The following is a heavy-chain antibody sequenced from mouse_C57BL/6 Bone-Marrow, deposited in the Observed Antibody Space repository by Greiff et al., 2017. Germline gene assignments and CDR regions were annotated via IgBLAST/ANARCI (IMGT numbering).Heavy chain of an antibody. J-gene: IGHJ3*01. CDR3: ARDGYFGFAY. Sequence: QVQLQQPGAELVKPGASVKLSCKASGYTFTSYWMQWVKQRPGQGLEWIGEIDPSDSYTNYNQKFKGKATLTVDTSSSTAYMQLSSLTSEDSAVYYWARDGYFGFAYGGQGTLVTLSA. CDR1: GYTFTSYW. CDR2: IDPSDSYT. D-gene: IGHD2-3*01. V-gene: IGHV1-50*01.